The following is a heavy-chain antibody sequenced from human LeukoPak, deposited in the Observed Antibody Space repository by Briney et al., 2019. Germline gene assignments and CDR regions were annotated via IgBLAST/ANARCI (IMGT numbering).Heavy chain of an antibody. CDR2: ISSSSSYI. V-gene: IGHV3-21*01. Sequence: GGSLRLSCAASGFTFSSYSMNWGRQAPGKGLELVSSISSSSSYIYYADSVKGRFTISRDNAKNSLYLQMNSPRAEDTAVYYCARVTGYLYGMDVWGQGPTVTVSS. J-gene: IGHJ6*02. CDR3: ARVTGYLYGMDV. CDR1: GFTFSSYS. D-gene: IGHD1-20*01.